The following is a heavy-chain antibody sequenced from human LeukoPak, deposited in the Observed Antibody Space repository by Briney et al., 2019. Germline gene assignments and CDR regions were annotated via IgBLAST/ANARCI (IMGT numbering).Heavy chain of an antibody. CDR2: ISWNSGSI. Sequence: GGSLRLSCAASGFTFDDYAMHWVRQAPGKGLEWVSGISWNSGSIGYADSVKGRFTISRDNAKNALYLQMNSLRAEDTALYYCARTPYFDYWGQGTLVTVSS. CDR3: ARTPYFDY. D-gene: IGHD2-2*01. CDR1: GFTFDDYA. V-gene: IGHV3-9*01. J-gene: IGHJ4*02.